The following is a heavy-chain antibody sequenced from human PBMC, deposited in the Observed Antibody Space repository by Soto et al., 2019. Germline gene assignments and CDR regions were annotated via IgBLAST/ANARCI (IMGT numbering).Heavy chain of an antibody. Sequence: VGSLRLSCAASGFTFSSYSMNWVRQAPEKGLEWVSYISSSSSTIYYADSVKGRFTISRDNAKNSLYLQMNSLRAEDTAVYYCARHPERIAQIGWFDPWGQGTLVTVSS. V-gene: IGHV3-48*01. D-gene: IGHD6-13*01. J-gene: IGHJ5*02. CDR2: ISSSSSTI. CDR3: ARHPERIAQIGWFDP. CDR1: GFTFSSYS.